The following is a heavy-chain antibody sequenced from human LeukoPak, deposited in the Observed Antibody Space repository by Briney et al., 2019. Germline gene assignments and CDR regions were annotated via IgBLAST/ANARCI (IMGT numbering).Heavy chain of an antibody. V-gene: IGHV3-30*02. CDR2: IRYGRDNK. Sequence: GGSLRLSCAASGFTFSSFGMHWVRQAPGKGLEWVAFIRYGRDNKYYADSVKGRFTISRDNSKNTLYLQMNNLRVEDTAVYYCAKDFRWSFDYWGQGTLVTVSS. CDR1: GFTFSSFG. D-gene: IGHD2-15*01. CDR3: AKDFRWSFDY. J-gene: IGHJ4*02.